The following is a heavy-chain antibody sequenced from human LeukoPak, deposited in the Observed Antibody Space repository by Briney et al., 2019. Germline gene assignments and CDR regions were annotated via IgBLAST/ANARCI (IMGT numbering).Heavy chain of an antibody. D-gene: IGHD2-2*01. CDR2: IDSTGYA. Sequence: NLSLKCTVSGGSITSGTYYWTWIRHHPGKGLEMIGYIDSTGYAQYNPALRSRVTMSADTSKSQYSLKLSSVTAAGTAVYFCARSKGTSYRTDTFDIWGEGTMVTVSS. V-gene: IGHV4-31*03. J-gene: IGHJ3*02. CDR3: ARSKGTSYRTDTFDI. CDR1: GGSITSGTYY.